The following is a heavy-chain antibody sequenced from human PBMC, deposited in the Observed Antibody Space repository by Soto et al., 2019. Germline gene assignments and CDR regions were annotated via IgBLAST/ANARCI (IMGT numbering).Heavy chain of an antibody. CDR1: GFTFSNYS. D-gene: IGHD5-18*01. J-gene: IGHJ4*02. CDR3: ARLIRYRIFDC. Sequence: PGGSLRLSCAASGFTFSNYSMNWVRQAPGKGLEWVSFISSDSRYRYYADSVRGRFTISRDNAKNSLTLQMNSLTAEDTALYYCARLIRYRIFDCWGQGTLVTVSS. V-gene: IGHV3-21*01. CDR2: ISSDSRYR.